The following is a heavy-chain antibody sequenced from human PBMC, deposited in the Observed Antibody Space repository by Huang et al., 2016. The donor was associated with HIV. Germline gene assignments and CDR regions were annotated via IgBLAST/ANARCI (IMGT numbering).Heavy chain of an antibody. CDR2: ISYDGSNK. CDR1: GFRVSPYG. CDR3: AKDGADEEWDIDY. J-gene: IGHJ4*02. Sequence: VQLVESGGGVVQPGRSLRLACAASGFRVSPYGLHWVRRAPGKGREWVAVISYDGSNKYYAHSVKGRFTISRDTSENKVYLQMKSLRHEDTAVYYCAKDGADEEWDIDYWGQGTLVTVSS. V-gene: IGHV3-30*18. D-gene: IGHD1-26*01.